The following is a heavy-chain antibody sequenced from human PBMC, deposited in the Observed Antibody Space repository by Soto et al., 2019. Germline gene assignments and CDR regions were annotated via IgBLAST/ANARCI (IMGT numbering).Heavy chain of an antibody. CDR1: GFTFSSYG. CDR3: ARDQFGGVFDN. CDR2: IWYDGSNK. J-gene: IGHJ4*02. D-gene: IGHD3-10*01. Sequence: GGSLRLSCAASGFTFSSYGMHWVRQAPGKGLEWVALIWYDGSNKYYGDSVKGRFTISRDNPKNTLYLELNSLRAEDTAVYYCARDQFGGVFDNWGQGVLVTVSS. V-gene: IGHV3-33*01.